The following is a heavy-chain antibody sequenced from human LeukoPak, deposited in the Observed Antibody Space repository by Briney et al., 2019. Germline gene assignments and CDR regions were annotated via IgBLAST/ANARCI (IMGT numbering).Heavy chain of an antibody. D-gene: IGHD3-10*01. CDR1: GFTFNSYA. V-gene: IGHV3-30-3*01. CDR3: ARLWFGESPYFQH. CDR2: ISYDGTNK. Sequence: PGGSLRLSCAASGFTFNSYAMHWVRQAPGKGLEWVALISYDGTNKYYADSVKGRFTISRDNSKNTLYLQMNSLRAEDTAVYYCARLWFGESPYFQHWGQGTLVIVSS. J-gene: IGHJ1*01.